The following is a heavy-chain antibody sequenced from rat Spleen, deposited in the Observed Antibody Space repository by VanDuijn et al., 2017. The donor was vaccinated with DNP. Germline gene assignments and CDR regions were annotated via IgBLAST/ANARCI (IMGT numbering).Heavy chain of an antibody. D-gene: IGHD1-11*01. V-gene: IGHV5S10*01. CDR2: IIYDGSRN. Sequence: EVQLVESGGGLVQPGRSLKLSCAASGFTFSDYNMACGRPASKQGLEWVATIIYDGSRNYYRDSVKGRFTIPRDNAKSTLYLQMDSLRSEDTATYSCATFEGRDAWGQGTSVTVSS. CDR3: ATFEGRDA. J-gene: IGHJ4*01. CDR1: GFTFSDYN.